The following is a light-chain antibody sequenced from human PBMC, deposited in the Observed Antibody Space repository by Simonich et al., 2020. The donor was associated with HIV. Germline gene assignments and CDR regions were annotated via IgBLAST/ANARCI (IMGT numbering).Light chain of an antibody. J-gene: IGKJ4*01. CDR1: QGISSY. CDR2: AAS. CDR3: QQYYSYPPT. V-gene: IGKV1-8*01. Sequence: AIRMTQSPSSLSASTGDRVPITCRASQGISSYLGGYQQKPGKAPKLLVYAASTLQRGVPSRFSGSGSGTDFTLTISCLQSEDFATYYCQQYYSYPPTFGGGTKVEIK.